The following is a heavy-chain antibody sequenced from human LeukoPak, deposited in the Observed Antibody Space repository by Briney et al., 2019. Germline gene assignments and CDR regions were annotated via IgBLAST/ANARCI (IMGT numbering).Heavy chain of an antibody. CDR3: AIETNIAASRGLDV. V-gene: IGHV1-2*02. CDR2: INPNSGGT. Sequence: APLKVSFKASGYTFTGYYMHWVRQAPGQGLEWMGWINPNSGGTNYAQKFQGRVTMTRDTSINTAYMDLSRLRSDDTAVYYCAIETNIAASRGLDVWGQGTTVTVSS. D-gene: IGHD2-15*01. CDR1: GYTFTGYY. J-gene: IGHJ6*02.